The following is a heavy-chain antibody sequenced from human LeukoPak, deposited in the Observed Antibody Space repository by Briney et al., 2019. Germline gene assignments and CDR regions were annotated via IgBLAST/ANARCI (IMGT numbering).Heavy chain of an antibody. CDR1: GYTFTSYW. CDR2: IYPGDSET. V-gene: IGHV5-51*01. Sequence: GESLKISCKASGYTFTSYWIGWVRQMPGKGLEWMGIIYPGDSETRYSPSLQGQVTISADKSISTAYLQWCSLKASDTAMYYCARHKDSRYMDVWGKGTTVTVSS. CDR3: ARHKDSRYMDV. J-gene: IGHJ6*03.